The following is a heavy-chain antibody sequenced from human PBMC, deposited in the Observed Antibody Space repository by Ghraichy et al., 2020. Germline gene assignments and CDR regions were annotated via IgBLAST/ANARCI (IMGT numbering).Heavy chain of an antibody. CDR1: GFTFSSYG. Sequence: SLRLSCAASGFTFSSYGMHWVRQAPGKGLEWVAVIWYDGSNKYYADSVKGRFTISRDNSKNTLYLQMNSLRAEDTAVYYCARDGVVATISYYYYGMDVWGQGTTVTVSS. D-gene: IGHD5-12*01. CDR2: IWYDGSNK. J-gene: IGHJ6*02. V-gene: IGHV3-33*01. CDR3: ARDGVVATISYYYYGMDV.